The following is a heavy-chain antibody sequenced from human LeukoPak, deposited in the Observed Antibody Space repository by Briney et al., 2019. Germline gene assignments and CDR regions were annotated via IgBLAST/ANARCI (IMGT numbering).Heavy chain of an antibody. CDR2: IYYSGST. V-gene: IGHV4-59*11. Sequence: PSETLSLTCTVSGGSISSHYWSWIRQPPGKGLEWIGYIYYSGSTNYNPSLKSRVTISVDTSKNQFSLKLSSVTAADTAVYYCARDARGYSGYFYYFDYWGQGTLVTVSS. CDR1: GGSISSHY. D-gene: IGHD5-12*01. CDR3: ARDARGYSGYFYYFDY. J-gene: IGHJ4*02.